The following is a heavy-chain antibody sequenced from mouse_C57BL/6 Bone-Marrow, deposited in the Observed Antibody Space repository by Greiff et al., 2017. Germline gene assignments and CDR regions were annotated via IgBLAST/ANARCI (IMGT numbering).Heavy chain of an antibody. Sequence: EVKLVESGEGLVKPGGSLKLSCAASGFTFSSYAMSWVRQTPEKRLEWVAYISSGGDYIYYADTVKGRFTISRDNARNTLYLQMSSLKSEDTAMYYGTRDYYGSSYWYFDVWGTGTTVTVSS. V-gene: IGHV5-9-1*02. CDR3: TRDYYGSSYWYFDV. CDR1: GFTFSSYA. J-gene: IGHJ1*03. D-gene: IGHD1-1*01. CDR2: ISSGGDYI.